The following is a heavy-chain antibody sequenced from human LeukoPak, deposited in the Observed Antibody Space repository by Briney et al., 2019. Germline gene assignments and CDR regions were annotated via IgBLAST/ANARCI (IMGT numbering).Heavy chain of an antibody. V-gene: IGHV4-34*01. CDR3: ARGQRYYYDSSGRYSWFDP. D-gene: IGHD3-22*01. J-gene: IGHJ5*02. Sequence: PSETLSLTCAVYGGSFSGYYWSWIRQPPGKGLEWIGEINHSGSTNYNPSLKSRVTISVGTSKNQFSPKLSSVTAADTAVYYCARGQRYYYDSSGRYSWFDPWGQGTLVTVSS. CDR1: GGSFSGYY. CDR2: INHSGST.